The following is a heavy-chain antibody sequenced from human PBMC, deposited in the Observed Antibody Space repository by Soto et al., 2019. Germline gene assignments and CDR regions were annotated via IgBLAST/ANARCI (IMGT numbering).Heavy chain of an antibody. J-gene: IGHJ4*02. Sequence: QVVLVQSGAEVKKPGASVKVSCKASGYIFTSYGISWVRQAPGEGLEGMGWISNYNGITNYAQKVQGRVTLTTDRSKTTAYMELRSLRSDDTAVYYCAESMGGSGTYVSWGQGTLVTVSS. CDR1: GYIFTSYG. D-gene: IGHD3-10*01. CDR3: AESMGGSGTYVS. V-gene: IGHV1-18*01. CDR2: ISNYNGIT.